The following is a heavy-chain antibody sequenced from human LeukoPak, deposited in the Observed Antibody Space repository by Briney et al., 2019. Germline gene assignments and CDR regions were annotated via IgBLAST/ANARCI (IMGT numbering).Heavy chain of an antibody. J-gene: IGHJ4*02. CDR1: GGTFSSYA. Sequence: SVKVSCKASGGTFSSYAISWVRQAPGQGLEWMGRIIPILGIANYAQKFQGRVTITADKSTSTAYMELSSLRSEDTAVYYCAREGFEAQQLPVEAFDYWGQGTLVTVSS. D-gene: IGHD6-13*01. CDR3: AREGFEAQQLPVEAFDY. CDR2: IIPILGIA. V-gene: IGHV1-69*04.